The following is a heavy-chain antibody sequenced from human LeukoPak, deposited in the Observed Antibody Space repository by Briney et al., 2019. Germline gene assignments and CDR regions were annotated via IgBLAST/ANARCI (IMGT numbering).Heavy chain of an antibody. CDR2: IYYSGST. Sequence: LRLSRTASGFPFIEYSMNWVRQAPGKGLEWIGYIYYSGSTYYNPSLKSRVTISVDTSKNQFSLKLSSVTAADTAVYYCARVHQITIFGVVIRSYFDYWGQGTLVTVSS. CDR3: ARVHQITIFGVVIRSYFDY. J-gene: IGHJ4*02. V-gene: IGHV4-31*02. CDR1: GFPFIEYS. D-gene: IGHD3-3*01.